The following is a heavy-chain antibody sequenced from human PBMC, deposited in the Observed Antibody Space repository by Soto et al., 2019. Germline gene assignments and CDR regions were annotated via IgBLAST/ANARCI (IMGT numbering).Heavy chain of an antibody. J-gene: IGHJ4*02. CDR2: IFANDNT. V-gene: IGHV3-53*04. Sequence: EVQLVESGGGLVQPGGSLRLSCSASEFPVSTTYMSWVRQAPGKGLECVSIIFANDNTYYGDSVKGRFTISRRNSRSTLFLQMYSLGPEDTAVYYCVRDLGDGYRSAWGQGTLVTVSS. CDR1: EFPVSTTY. D-gene: IGHD5-12*01. CDR3: VRDLGDGYRSA.